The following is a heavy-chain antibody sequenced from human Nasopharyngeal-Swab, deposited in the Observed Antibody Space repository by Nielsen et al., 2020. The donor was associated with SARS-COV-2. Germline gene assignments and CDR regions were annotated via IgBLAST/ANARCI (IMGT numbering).Heavy chain of an antibody. J-gene: IGHJ4*02. Sequence: RQAPGKGLEWIGRIYTSGSTNYNPSLKSRVTMSVDTSKNQFSLKLSSVTAADTAVYYCARGLEWLDYWGQGTLVTASS. V-gene: IGHV4-4*07. D-gene: IGHD3-3*01. CDR3: ARGLEWLDY. CDR2: IYTSGST.